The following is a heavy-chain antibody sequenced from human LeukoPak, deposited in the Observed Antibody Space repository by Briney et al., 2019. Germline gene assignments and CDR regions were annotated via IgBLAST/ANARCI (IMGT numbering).Heavy chain of an antibody. D-gene: IGHD6-13*01. CDR3: ASLAAAGREGWFDP. CDR2: IIPIFGTA. V-gene: IGHV1-69*13. Sequence: SVKVSCKASGGTFSSYAISWVRQAPGQGLEWMGGIIPIFGTANCAQKFQGRVTITADESTSTAYMELSSLRSEDTAVYYCASLAAAGREGWFDPWGQGTLVTVSS. J-gene: IGHJ5*02. CDR1: GGTFSSYA.